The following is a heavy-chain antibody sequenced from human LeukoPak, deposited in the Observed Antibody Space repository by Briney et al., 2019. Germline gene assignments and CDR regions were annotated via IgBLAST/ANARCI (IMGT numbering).Heavy chain of an antibody. V-gene: IGHV4-34*01. CDR2: ISHTGDI. CDR3: ARVPDITARPCDT. J-gene: IGHJ5*02. Sequence: SSETLSLTCAVYGGSFSNYYWTWIRLTPGRGLEGIGEISHTGDIVNYKPSLRSRVTISVDSSKKQFSLKLTSVTAADTGVYYGARVPDITARPCDTWGPGTLVTVSS. CDR1: GGSFSNYY. D-gene: IGHD1-1*01.